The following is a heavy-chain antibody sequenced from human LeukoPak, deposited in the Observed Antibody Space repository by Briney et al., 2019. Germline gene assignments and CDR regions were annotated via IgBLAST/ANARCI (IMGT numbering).Heavy chain of an antibody. Sequence: GRSLRLSCAASGFTFSSYGMHWVRQAPGKGLEWVAVIWYDGSNKYYADSVKGRFTISRDNSKNTLYLQMNSLRAEDTAVYYCARDWGYDFWSGYLDYWGQGTLVTVSS. CDR2: IWYDGSNK. CDR3: ARDWGYDFWSGYLDY. D-gene: IGHD3-3*01. V-gene: IGHV3-33*01. CDR1: GFTFSSYG. J-gene: IGHJ4*02.